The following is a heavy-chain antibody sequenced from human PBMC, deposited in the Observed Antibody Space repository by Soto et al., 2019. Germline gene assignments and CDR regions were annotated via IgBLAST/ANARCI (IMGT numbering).Heavy chain of an antibody. CDR1: GGTFSSYT. D-gene: IGHD1-26*01. J-gene: IGHJ4*02. V-gene: IGHV1-69*02. CDR2: IIPILGIA. CDR3: ASDREWELRFDY. Sequence: QVQLVQSGAEVKKPGSSVKVSCKASGGTFSSYTISWVRQAPGQGLEWMGRIIPILGIANYAQKFQGRVTITAAKSTSTAYMELSSLRSEDTAVYYCASDREWELRFDYWGQGTLVTVSS.